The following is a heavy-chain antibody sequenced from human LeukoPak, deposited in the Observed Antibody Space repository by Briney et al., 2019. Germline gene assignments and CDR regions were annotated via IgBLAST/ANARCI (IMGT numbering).Heavy chain of an antibody. J-gene: IGHJ5*02. CDR3: ARHRTGDSWSGYYLWWFDP. V-gene: IGHV4-59*08. D-gene: IGHD3-3*01. CDR2: IYYSGST. CDR1: GGSISSYY. Sequence: SETLSLTCTVSGGSISSYYWSWIRQPPGKGLEWIGYIYYSGSTSYNPSLKSRVTISVDTSKNQFSLKLSSVTAADTAVYYCARHRTGDSWSGYYLWWFDPWGQGTLVTVSS.